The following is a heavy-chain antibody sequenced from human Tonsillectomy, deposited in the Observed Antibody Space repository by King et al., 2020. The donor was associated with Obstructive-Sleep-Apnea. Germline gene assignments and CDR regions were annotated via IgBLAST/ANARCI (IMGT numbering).Heavy chain of an antibody. CDR2: ISGSGGST. CDR3: AKGFQYDSSGTDFDY. J-gene: IGHJ4*02. D-gene: IGHD3-22*01. V-gene: IGHV3-23*04. Sequence: QLVQSGGGLVQPGGSLRLSCAASGFTFSNYAMSWVRQAPGRGLEWVSTISGSGGSTYYADPVKGRLTISRDNSQNTLYLQMNSLRAEDTAVYYCAKGFQYDSSGTDFDYWGQGTLVTVSS. CDR1: GFTFSNYA.